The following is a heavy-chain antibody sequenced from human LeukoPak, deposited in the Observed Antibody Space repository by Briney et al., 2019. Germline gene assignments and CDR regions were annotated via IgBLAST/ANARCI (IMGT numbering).Heavy chain of an antibody. D-gene: IGHD6-13*01. CDR1: GYTFTGYY. CDR3: AREAAIAAAVSDY. V-gene: IGHV1-2*02. J-gene: IGHJ4*02. Sequence: ASVKVSCKASGYTFTGYYMHWVRQAPGQGLEWMGWINPNSGGTNCAQKFQGRVTMTRDTSISTAYMELSRLRSDDTAVYYCAREAAIAAAVSDYWGQGTLVTVSS. CDR2: INPNSGGT.